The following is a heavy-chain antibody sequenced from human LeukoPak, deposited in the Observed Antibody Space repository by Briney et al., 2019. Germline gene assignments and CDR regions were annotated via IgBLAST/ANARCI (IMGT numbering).Heavy chain of an antibody. V-gene: IGHV4-4*07. CDR1: GGSISSYY. CDR2: IYTSGST. J-gene: IGHJ3*02. D-gene: IGHD2-2*01. CDR3: ARDRIQIPAATDEAFDI. Sequence: SETLSLTCTVSGGSISSYYWSWIRQPAGKGLEWIGRIYTSGSTNYNPSLKSRVTMSVDTSKNQFSLKLSSVTAADTAVYYCARDRIQIPAATDEAFDIWGQGTMVTVSS.